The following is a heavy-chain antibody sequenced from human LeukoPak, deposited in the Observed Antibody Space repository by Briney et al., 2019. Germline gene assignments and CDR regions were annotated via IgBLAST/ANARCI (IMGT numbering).Heavy chain of an antibody. V-gene: IGHV4-59*08. J-gene: IGHJ5*01. D-gene: IGHD6-19*01. CDR3: ARGSGWLGS. CDR2: IHHSGDT. CDR1: GASIRSSY. Sequence: SETLSLTCSVSGASIRSSYWTWIRQSPGKGLEWIGNIHHSGDTNHNPSLKSRVTMSLDTSRSQFSLRLSSVTAADTAVYYCARGSGWLGSWGQGTLVTVSS.